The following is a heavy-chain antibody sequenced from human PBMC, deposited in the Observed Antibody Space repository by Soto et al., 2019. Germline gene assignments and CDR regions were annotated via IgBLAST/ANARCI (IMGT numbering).Heavy chain of an antibody. J-gene: IGHJ4*02. CDR1: GYTFTSYA. D-gene: IGHD1-26*01. V-gene: IGHV1-3*01. Sequence: GASVKVSCKASGYTFTSYAMHWVRQAPGQRLEWMGWINAGNGNTKYSQKFQGRVTITRDTSASTAYMELSSLRSEDTAVYYCARARSIVGATRSAYYFDYWGQGTLVTVSS. CDR2: INAGNGNT. CDR3: ARARSIVGATRSAYYFDY.